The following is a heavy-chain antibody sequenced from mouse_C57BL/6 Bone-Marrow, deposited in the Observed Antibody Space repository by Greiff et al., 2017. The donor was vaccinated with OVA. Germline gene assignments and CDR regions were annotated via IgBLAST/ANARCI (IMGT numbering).Heavy chain of an antibody. J-gene: IGHJ1*03. D-gene: IGHD1-1*01. CDR3: ARQHYYGSRDWYFDV. Sequence: EVQRVESGGGLVQPGESLKLSCESNEYEFPSHDMSWVRKTPEKRLELVAAINSDGGSTYYPDTMERRFIISRDNTKKTLYLQMSSLRSEDTALYYCARQHYYGSRDWYFDVWGTGTTVTVSS. V-gene: IGHV5-2*01. CDR1: EYEFPSHD. CDR2: INSDGGST.